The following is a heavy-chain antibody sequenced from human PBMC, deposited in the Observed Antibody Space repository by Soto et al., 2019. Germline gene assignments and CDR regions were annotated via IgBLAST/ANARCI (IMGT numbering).Heavy chain of an antibody. V-gene: IGHV4-31*02. D-gene: IGHD5-18*01. Sequence: TLSLTCTVSGGSISSGGYYWSWIRQHPGKGLEWIGYINYSGSTYYNPSLKSRVTISVDTSKNQFSLKLSSVTAADTAVYYCARFGAMVNFDYWGQGTLVTVSS. CDR1: GGSISSGGYY. CDR2: INYSGST. CDR3: ARFGAMVNFDY. J-gene: IGHJ4*02.